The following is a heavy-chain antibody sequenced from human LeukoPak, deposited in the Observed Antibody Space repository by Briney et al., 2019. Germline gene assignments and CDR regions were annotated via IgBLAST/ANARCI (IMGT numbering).Heavy chain of an antibody. CDR1: GFTFSSYS. Sequence: GGSLRLSCAASGFTFSSYSMNWARQAPGKGLEWVSSLSSSSSYIYYADSVKGRFTISRDNGKDLMYLQINRLETRDQVVYFCARTHGAYSSSSGPDWGQGTLVTVSS. D-gene: IGHD6-6*01. CDR3: ARTHGAYSSSSGPD. CDR2: LSSSSSYI. V-gene: IGHV3-21*01. J-gene: IGHJ4*02.